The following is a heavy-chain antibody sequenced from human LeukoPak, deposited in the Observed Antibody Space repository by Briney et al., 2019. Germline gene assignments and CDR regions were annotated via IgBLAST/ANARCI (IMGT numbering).Heavy chain of an antibody. CDR1: GGSISSYY. CDR3: ARLRFLEWYDIGGWFGP. J-gene: IGHJ5*02. D-gene: IGHD3-3*01. CDR2: IYNSGST. Sequence: SETLSLTCTVSGGSISSYYWSWIRQPPGKGLEWIGYIYNSGSTNYNPPLKSRVTISVDTSKNQFSLKLSSVTAADTAVYYCARLRFLEWYDIGGWFGPWGQGTLVTVSS. V-gene: IGHV4-59*01.